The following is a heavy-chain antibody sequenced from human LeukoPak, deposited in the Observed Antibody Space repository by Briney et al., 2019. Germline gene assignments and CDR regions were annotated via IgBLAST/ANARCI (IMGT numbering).Heavy chain of an antibody. V-gene: IGHV3-7*01. J-gene: IGHJ3*01. CDR2: INEDGSEK. CDR3: ASEINWGSGAFDV. Sequence: GGSLRLSCVRSGFMFSNFWKTWVRQAPGKGMEWVAKINEDGSEKHYVDSMKGRFTISRDNAKNSLYLQMNSLSAEDTAVYYCASEINWGSGAFDVWGQGTMVTVSS. D-gene: IGHD7-27*01. CDR1: GFMFSNFW.